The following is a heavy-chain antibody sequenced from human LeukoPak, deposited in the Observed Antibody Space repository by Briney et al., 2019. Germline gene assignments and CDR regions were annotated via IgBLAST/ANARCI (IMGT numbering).Heavy chain of an antibody. CDR2: IYYSGST. CDR1: GGSISSYY. Sequence: SETLSLTCTVSGGSISSYYWSWIRQPPGKGLEWIGYIYYSGSTNYNPSLKSRVTISVDTSKNQFSLKLSSVTAADTAVYYCASFRGKYSVFDYWGQGTLVTASS. D-gene: IGHD2-15*01. V-gene: IGHV4-59*01. J-gene: IGHJ4*02. CDR3: ASFRGKYSVFDY.